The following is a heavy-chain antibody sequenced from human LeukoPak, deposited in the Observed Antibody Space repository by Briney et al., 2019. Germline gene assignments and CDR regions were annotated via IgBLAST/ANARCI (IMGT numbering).Heavy chain of an antibody. CDR3: ARWAVTTRSHAFDI. CDR1: GGTFSSYA. CDR2: IIPIFGTA. J-gene: IGHJ3*02. Sequence: SVKVSCKASGGTFSSYAISWVRQAPGQGLEWMGGIIPIFGTANYAQKFQGRVTITTDESTSTAYMELSSLRSEDTAVYYRARWAVTTRSHAFDIWGQGTMVTVSS. D-gene: IGHD4-17*01. V-gene: IGHV1-69*05.